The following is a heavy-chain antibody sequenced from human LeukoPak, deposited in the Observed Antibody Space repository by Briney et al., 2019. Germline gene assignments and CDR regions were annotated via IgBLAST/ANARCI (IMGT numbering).Heavy chain of an antibody. CDR3: AKHGRIVVVIYAFDI. Sequence: GGSLRLSCAASGFTFGSYAMSWVRQAPGKGLEWVSAISGSGGSTYYADSVKGRFTISRDNSKNTLYLQMNSLRAEDTAVYYCAKHGRIVVVIYAFDIWGQGTMVTVSS. D-gene: IGHD3-22*01. J-gene: IGHJ3*02. V-gene: IGHV3-23*01. CDR2: ISGSGGST. CDR1: GFTFGSYA.